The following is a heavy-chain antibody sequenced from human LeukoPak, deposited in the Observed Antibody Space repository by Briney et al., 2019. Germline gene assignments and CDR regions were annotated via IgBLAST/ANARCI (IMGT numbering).Heavy chain of an antibody. CDR2: MHPGDSAS. CDR1: GYNFANYW. J-gene: IGHJ4*02. CDR3: ARHRATSTWADFDY. V-gene: IGHV5-51*01. Sequence: GESLKISCKGSGYNFANYWIGWVRQMPGKGLEWMGIMHPGDSASAYSPSFQGQVTMSADKSISTAYLQWSSLKASDTAMYYCARHRATSTWADFDYWGQGTLVTVSS. D-gene: IGHD6-13*01.